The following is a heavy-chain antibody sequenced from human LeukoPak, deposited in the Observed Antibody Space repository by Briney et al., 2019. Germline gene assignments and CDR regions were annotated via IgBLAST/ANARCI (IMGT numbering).Heavy chain of an antibody. Sequence: SVKVSCKASGGTFSSYAISWVRQAPGQGPEWMGGIIPIFGTANYAQKFQGRVTITADKSTSTAYMELSSLRSEDTAVYYCAKNYYDSSGYLTLWGQGTLVTVSS. CDR3: AKNYYDSSGYLTL. V-gene: IGHV1-69*06. J-gene: IGHJ4*02. CDR2: IIPIFGTA. CDR1: GGTFSSYA. D-gene: IGHD3-22*01.